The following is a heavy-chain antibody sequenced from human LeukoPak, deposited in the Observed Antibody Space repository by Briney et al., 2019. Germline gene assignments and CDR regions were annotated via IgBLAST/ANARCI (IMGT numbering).Heavy chain of an antibody. D-gene: IGHD2-2*01. V-gene: IGHV3-48*02. Sequence: GGSLRLFWAAWGXIFSGYGVHWVRLARGKGREWVSMINNGNTEHYADSVKGRFSVARDNARNSAYLQMNSLRDEDTAMYYCARDYGYCRGNTCYASFDYWGHGTLVTVSS. CDR1: GXIFSGYG. CDR2: MINNGNTE. J-gene: IGHJ4*01. CDR3: ARDYGYCRGNTCYASFDY.